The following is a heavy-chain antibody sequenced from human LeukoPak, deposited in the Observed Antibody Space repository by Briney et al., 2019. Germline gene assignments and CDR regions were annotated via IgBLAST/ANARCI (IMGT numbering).Heavy chain of an antibody. D-gene: IGHD6-13*01. V-gene: IGHV3-23*01. CDR3: AKTVPSSWGGFDY. CDR2: ISGSGGST. J-gene: IGHJ4*02. Sequence: SAISGSGGSTYYADSVKGRFTISRDNSKNTLYLQMNSLRAEDTAVYYCAKTVPSSWGGFDYWGQGTLVTVSS.